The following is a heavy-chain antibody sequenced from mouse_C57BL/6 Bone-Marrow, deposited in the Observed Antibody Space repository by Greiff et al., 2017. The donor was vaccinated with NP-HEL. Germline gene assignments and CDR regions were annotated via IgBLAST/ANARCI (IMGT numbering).Heavy chain of an antibody. Sequence: QVTLKVSGPGILQSSQTLSLTCSFSGFSLSTSGMGVSWIRQPSGKGLEWLAHIYWDDVKRYNPSLKSRLTISKDTSRNQVFLKITSVDTADTATYYCARRRGVYYYGSSWYFDVWGTGTTVTVSS. CDR1: GFSLSTSGMG. CDR2: IYWDDVK. V-gene: IGHV8-12*01. CDR3: ARRRGVYYYGSSWYFDV. J-gene: IGHJ1*03. D-gene: IGHD1-1*01.